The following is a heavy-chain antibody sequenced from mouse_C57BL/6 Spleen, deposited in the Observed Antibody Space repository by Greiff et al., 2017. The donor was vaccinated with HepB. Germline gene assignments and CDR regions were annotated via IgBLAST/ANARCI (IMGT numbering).Heavy chain of an antibody. CDR2: IDPSDSYT. CDR3: ARGVLRTLFYYAMDY. J-gene: IGHJ4*01. Sequence: QVQLQQPGAELVMPGASVKLSCKAPVYTFTSYWMHWVKQRPGQGLEWIGEIDPSDSYTNYNQKFKGKSTLTVDKTSRTAYMQLSSLTSEDSAVYYCARGVLRTLFYYAMDYWGQGTSVTVSS. V-gene: IGHV1-69*01. CDR1: VYTFTSYW. D-gene: IGHD2-12*01.